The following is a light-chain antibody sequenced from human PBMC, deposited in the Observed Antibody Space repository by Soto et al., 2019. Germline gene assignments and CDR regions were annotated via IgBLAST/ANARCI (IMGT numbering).Light chain of an antibody. CDR2: GAS. V-gene: IGKV3-15*01. CDR3: QQYDKWPWT. CDR1: QSVSIK. Sequence: EIVLPQSPATLSVSPGERAPLSCRASQSVSIKLAWYQQNPGQAPRLLIYGASTRATGIPARFSGSGSGTEFTLTISSLQSEDFAVYYCQQYDKWPWTFGQGTKVDIK. J-gene: IGKJ1*01.